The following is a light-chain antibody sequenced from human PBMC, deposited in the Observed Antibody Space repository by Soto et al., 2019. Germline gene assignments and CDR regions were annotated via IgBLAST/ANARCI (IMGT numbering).Light chain of an antibody. CDR1: QTVGSY. V-gene: IGKV3-11*01. Sequence: EIGLTQSPATLSLSPGERATLSCRASQTVGSYLAWFRQTPGQAPRLLIYDTSIRATGIPARFSGSGSGTDFTLTISSLEAEDFAVYYCQQRSDWPPTFGQGTTGDIK. J-gene: IGKJ1*01. CDR3: QQRSDWPPT. CDR2: DTS.